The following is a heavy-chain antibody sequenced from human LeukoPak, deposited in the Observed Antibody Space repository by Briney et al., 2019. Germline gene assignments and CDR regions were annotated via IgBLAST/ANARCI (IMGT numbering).Heavy chain of an antibody. Sequence: SQTLSLTCAISGDSVSTNRAAWNWIRQSPSRGLEWLGRTYYRSKWYNDYAVSVNSRIIINPDTSKNQFSLQLKSVTPEDTAVYYCARDYNLQRARYGMDVWGQGTTVTVSS. CDR1: GDSVSTNRAA. V-gene: IGHV6-1*01. J-gene: IGHJ6*02. D-gene: IGHD3-10*01. CDR2: TYYRSKWYN. CDR3: ARDYNLQRARYGMDV.